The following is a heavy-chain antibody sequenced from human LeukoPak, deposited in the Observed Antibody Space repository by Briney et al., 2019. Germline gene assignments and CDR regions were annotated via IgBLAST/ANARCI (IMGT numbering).Heavy chain of an antibody. V-gene: IGHV3-30*18. CDR2: ISYDGSYK. CDR1: GFTFSYYG. CDR3: AKDKESNAYDH. D-gene: IGHD3-10*01. Sequence: GGSLRLSCAASGFTFSYYGMHWVRQAPGKGLERVALISYDGSYKYYADSVKGRVTISRDNSKNTLSLQMNSLRAEDTAVYYCAKDKESNAYDHWGQGTLVTVSS. J-gene: IGHJ4*02.